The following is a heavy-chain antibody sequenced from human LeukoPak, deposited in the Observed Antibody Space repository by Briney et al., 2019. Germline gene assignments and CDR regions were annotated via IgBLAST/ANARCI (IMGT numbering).Heavy chain of an antibody. D-gene: IGHD2-21*02. J-gene: IGHJ4*02. Sequence: KPSETLSLTCNVSGYSISSGYFWGWVRQPPGKGLEWIGSIYQRATVHYNPSLKSRVTISLDTSKNQFSLNLRSMKASDTAVYYCARAFCVGDCFVLHIHFDSWGLGTLVTVSS. CDR1: GYSISSGYF. CDR2: IYQRATV. CDR3: ARAFCVGDCFVLHIHFDS. V-gene: IGHV4-38-2*02.